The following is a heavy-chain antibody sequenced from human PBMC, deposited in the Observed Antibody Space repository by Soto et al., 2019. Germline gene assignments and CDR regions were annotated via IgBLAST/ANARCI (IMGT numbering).Heavy chain of an antibody. Sequence: EVQLVESGGGLVQPGESLRLSCAASGFTFSDYWMTWVRQAPGKGLEWVANIKKDESKKSYLDSVRGRFTISRDNARKSLYLQMDSLRSEDTALYYCASDVSPGSGPYYLEAFEMWGQGTMVTVSS. J-gene: IGHJ3*02. D-gene: IGHD3-22*01. CDR3: ASDVSPGSGPYYLEAFEM. CDR2: IKKDESKK. CDR1: GFTFSDYW. V-gene: IGHV3-7*05.